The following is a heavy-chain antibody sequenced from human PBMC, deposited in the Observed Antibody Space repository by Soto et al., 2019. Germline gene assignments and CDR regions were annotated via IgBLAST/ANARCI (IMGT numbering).Heavy chain of an antibody. CDR1: GFTFSSYW. CDR2: IKQDGSEK. CDR3: ARDSLGQQLAHYYYYGMDV. J-gene: IGHJ6*02. V-gene: IGHV3-7*01. Sequence: PGGSLRLSCAASGFTFSSYWMSWVRQAPGKWLEWVANIKQDGSEKYYVDSVKGRFTISRDNAKNSLYLQMNSLRAEDTAVYYCARDSLGQQLAHYYYYGMDVWGQGXTVTVYS. D-gene: IGHD6-13*01.